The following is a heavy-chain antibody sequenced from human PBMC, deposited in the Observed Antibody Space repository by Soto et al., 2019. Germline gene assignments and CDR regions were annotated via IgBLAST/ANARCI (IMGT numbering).Heavy chain of an antibody. CDR2: ISGSGADT. J-gene: IGHJ4*02. V-gene: IGHV3-23*01. D-gene: IGHD2-15*01. CDR1: GFIFSNYA. Sequence: PGESLKISCAPSGFIFSNYAMSWGRQARGRGLEWVSAISGSGADTYYTESVKGRFTISRDNFKNTLYLQMNSLRAEDTAVYYCAKDTGRGGGSVFDCWGQGTLVTVSS. CDR3: AKDTGRGGGSVFDC.